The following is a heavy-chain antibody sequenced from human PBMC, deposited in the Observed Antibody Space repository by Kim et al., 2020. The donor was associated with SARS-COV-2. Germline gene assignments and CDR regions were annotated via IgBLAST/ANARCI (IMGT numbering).Heavy chain of an antibody. CDR2: ISSNGGST. CDR1: GFTFSSYA. J-gene: IGHJ4*02. D-gene: IGHD3-3*01. V-gene: IGHV3-64D*09. Sequence: GGSLRLSCSASGFTFSSYAMHWVRQAPGKGLEYVSAISSNGGSTYYADSVKGRFTISRDNSKNTLYLQMSSLRAEDTAVYYCVKARSPYDFWSGSPGYWGQGTLVTVSS. CDR3: VKARSPYDFWSGSPGY.